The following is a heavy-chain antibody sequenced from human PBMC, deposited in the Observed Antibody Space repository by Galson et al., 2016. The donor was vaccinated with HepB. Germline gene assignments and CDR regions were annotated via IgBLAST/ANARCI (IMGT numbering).Heavy chain of an antibody. V-gene: IGHV3-21*06. Sequence: SLRLSCAASGFSFSRYSMHWVRQAPGKGLEWVSSISSGSNYIYYADSVMGRFTMSRDNAKNSLYLQINSLRADDTAVYYCARGDMVVIPAAMSYFDYWGQGILVTVSS. CDR2: ISSGSNYI. J-gene: IGHJ4*02. CDR1: GFSFSRYS. CDR3: ARGDMVVIPAAMSYFDY. D-gene: IGHD2-2*01.